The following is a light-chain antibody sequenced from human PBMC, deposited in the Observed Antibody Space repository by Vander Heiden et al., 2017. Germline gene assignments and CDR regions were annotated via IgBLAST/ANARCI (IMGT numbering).Light chain of an antibody. Sequence: DVLMTQSPLSLPVTLGQPASISCRSSQSLVYSDGDTYLNWFQQRPGQPPRRLIYKVSNRDSGVPDRFSGSGLGNDFTLKISRVEAEDVGVYYCMQVSYWPPHTFGQGTKLEIK. CDR2: KVS. CDR1: QSLVYSDGDTY. CDR3: MQVSYWPPHT. J-gene: IGKJ2*01. V-gene: IGKV2-30*01.